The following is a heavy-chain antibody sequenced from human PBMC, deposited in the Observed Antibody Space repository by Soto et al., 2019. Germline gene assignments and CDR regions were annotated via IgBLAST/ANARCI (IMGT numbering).Heavy chain of an antibody. V-gene: IGHV3-48*03. CDR1: GFTFSSYE. CDR2: ISSSGSTI. Sequence: GGSLRLSCAASGFTFSSYEMNWVRQAPGKGLEWVSYISSSGSTIYYADSVKGRFTISRDNAKNSLYLQMNSLRAEDTAVYYCARESPDVLGYCSGGSCYGWVYWGQGTLVTVS. D-gene: IGHD2-15*01. J-gene: IGHJ4*02. CDR3: ARESPDVLGYCSGGSCYGWVY.